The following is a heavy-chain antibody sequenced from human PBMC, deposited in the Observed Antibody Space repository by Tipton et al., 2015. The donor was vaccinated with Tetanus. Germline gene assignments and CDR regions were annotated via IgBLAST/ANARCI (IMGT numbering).Heavy chain of an antibody. CDR3: ARDPWLDY. CDR1: GASLRSGDYN. Sequence: TLSLTCSVSGASLRSGDYNWGWIRQPPGKGLEWLAYISDSGLTNSNYFLKSRITISRDTSRNQFSLKLTSVTAADTAVYYCARDPWLDYWGQGTLVTVSS. V-gene: IGHV4-61*08. J-gene: IGHJ4*02. CDR2: ISDSGLT.